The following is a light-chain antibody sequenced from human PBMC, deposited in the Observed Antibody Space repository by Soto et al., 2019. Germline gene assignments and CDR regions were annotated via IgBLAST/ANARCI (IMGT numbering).Light chain of an antibody. V-gene: IGKV3-11*01. CDR2: DAS. CDR3: QQRHMWPIT. J-gene: IGKJ5*01. CDR1: QSVSTY. Sequence: EVVLTQSPATLSLSPGERATLSCRASQSVSTYLAWYQHKPGQAPRLLIYDASKRATGIPPRFSGSGSGTDFTLTISSLEPEDSAVYYCQQRHMWPITFGQGTRLENK.